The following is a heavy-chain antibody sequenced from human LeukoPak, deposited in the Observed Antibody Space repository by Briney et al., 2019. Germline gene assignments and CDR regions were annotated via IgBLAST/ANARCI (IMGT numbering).Heavy chain of an antibody. CDR3: ARLTEYYFDY. J-gene: IGHJ4*02. CDR2: AYYSGHT. V-gene: IGHV4-59*08. Sequence: SETLSLTCTVSGGSISDNYWSWIRQPPGKGLEWIGYAYYSGHTNYNSSLKSRVTISVDTSKNQFSLKLSSVTAADTAVYYCARLTEYYFDYWGQGALVTVSS. CDR1: GGSISDNY.